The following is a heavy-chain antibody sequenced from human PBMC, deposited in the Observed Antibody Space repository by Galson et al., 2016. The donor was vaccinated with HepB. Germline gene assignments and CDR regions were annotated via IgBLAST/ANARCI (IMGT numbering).Heavy chain of an antibody. CDR3: ARQLREPLLSYSGYSSGWFDY. D-gene: IGHD6-19*01. Sequence: ETLSLTCTVSGGSISSTSYYWGWIRQPPGKGLEWIGTIYYSGTTYYNPSPKSRVTISVDTSKNQFSLKLTSVTAGDTAMYYCARQLREPLLSYSGYSSGWFDYWGQGTLVTVSS. V-gene: IGHV4-39*01. J-gene: IGHJ4*02. CDR2: IYYSGTT. CDR1: GGSISSTSYY.